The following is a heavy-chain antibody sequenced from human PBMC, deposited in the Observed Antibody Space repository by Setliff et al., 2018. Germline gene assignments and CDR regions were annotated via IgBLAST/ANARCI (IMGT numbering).Heavy chain of an antibody. CDR3: ARTCSGSGCYAGLES. J-gene: IGHJ6*03. D-gene: IGHD2-15*01. V-gene: IGHV3-33*08. Sequence: GGSLRLSCAASGFTFSTYRMHWVRQAPGKGLEWVAVIWDDGVKKYHADSVKGRFTISRDNSKNTLYLQMNSLRPEDTAVYYCARTCSGSGCYAGLESWGKGTTVTVS. CDR2: IWDDGVKK. CDR1: GFTFSTYR.